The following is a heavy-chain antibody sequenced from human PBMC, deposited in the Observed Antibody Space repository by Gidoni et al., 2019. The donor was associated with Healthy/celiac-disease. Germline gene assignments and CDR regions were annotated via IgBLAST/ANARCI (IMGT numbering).Heavy chain of an antibody. V-gene: IGHV4-34*01. Sequence: QVQLQQWGAGLLKPSETLSLTCAVSGGSFSGYYWSWIRQPPGKGLEWIGEINHSGSTNYNPSLKSRVTISVDTSKNQFSLKLSSVTAADTAVYYCARRRLVVTATFDYWGQGTLVTVSS. D-gene: IGHD2-21*02. CDR2: INHSGST. J-gene: IGHJ4*02. CDR1: GGSFSGYY. CDR3: ARRRLVVTATFDY.